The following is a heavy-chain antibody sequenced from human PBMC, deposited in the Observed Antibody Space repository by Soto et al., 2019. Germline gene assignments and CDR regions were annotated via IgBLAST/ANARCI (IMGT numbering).Heavy chain of an antibody. D-gene: IGHD3-22*01. Sequence: GASVKVSCKASGGTFSSYAISWVRQAPGQGLEWMGGIIPIFGTANYAQKFQGRVTITADKSTSTAYMELSSLRSEDTAVYYCARQKYYYDSSGSYFDYWGQGTLVTVSS. CDR2: IIPIFGTA. CDR1: GGTFSSYA. J-gene: IGHJ4*02. V-gene: IGHV1-69*06. CDR3: ARQKYYYDSSGSYFDY.